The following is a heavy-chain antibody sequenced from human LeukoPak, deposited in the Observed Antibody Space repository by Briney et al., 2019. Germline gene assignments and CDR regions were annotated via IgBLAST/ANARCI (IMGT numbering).Heavy chain of an antibody. CDR1: GFTFSTYSM. Sequence: PGGSLRLSCAASGFTFSTYSMNWVRQPPGKGLEWIGEIYRSGTTNYKPSLKSRVTISLDKSRNHFSLKLTSVTAADTAVYYCARGQKYRSGYTVTELGSGYFDYWGQGTLVTVSS. J-gene: IGHJ4*02. CDR2: IYRSGTT. D-gene: IGHD5-18*01. V-gene: IGHV4-4*02. CDR3: ARGQKYRSGYTVTELGSGYFDY.